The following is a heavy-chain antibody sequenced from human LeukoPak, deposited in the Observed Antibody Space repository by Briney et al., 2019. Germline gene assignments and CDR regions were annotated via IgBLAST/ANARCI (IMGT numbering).Heavy chain of an antibody. CDR3: ARGQVPAARGYNWFDP. CDR1: GWSFNDYY. V-gene: IGHV4-34*01. Sequence: SETLSLTCAVYGWSFNDYYWNWIRQPPGKGLEWIGEINARGDTNYNPSLKSRVTISVDTSKKQFSLRLTFMIAADTALYYCARGQVPAARGYNWFDPWGQGTVVPVS. CDR2: INARGDT. J-gene: IGHJ5*02. D-gene: IGHD2-2*01.